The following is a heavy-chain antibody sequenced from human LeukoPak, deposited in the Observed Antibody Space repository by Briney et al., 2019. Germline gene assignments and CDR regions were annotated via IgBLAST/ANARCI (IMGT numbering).Heavy chain of an antibody. J-gene: IGHJ5*02. D-gene: IGHD5-12*01. CDR1: GFTFSSYA. CDR3: AKEGGYSGYQWVWFDP. Sequence: GGSLRLSCAASGFTFSSYAMSWVRQAPGEGLEWVSVISGSGGTIYYADSVKGRFSISRDNFKNMLHLQMNSLRAEDTAVYYCAKEGGYSGYQWVWFDPWGQGTLVTVSS. V-gene: IGHV3-23*01. CDR2: ISGSGGTI.